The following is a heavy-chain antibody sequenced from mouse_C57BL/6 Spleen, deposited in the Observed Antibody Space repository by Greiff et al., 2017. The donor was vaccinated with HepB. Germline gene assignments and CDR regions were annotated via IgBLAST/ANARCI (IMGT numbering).Heavy chain of an antibody. V-gene: IGHV3-6*01. CDR1: GYSITSGYY. Sequence: EVQLQESGPGLVKPSQSLSLTCSVTGYSITSGYYWNWIRQFPGNKLEWMGYISYDGSNNYNPSLKNRISITRDTSKNQFCLKLNSVTTEDTATYYCARDQPFDYWGQGTTLTVSS. D-gene: IGHD6-1*01. CDR3: ARDQPFDY. CDR2: ISYDGSN. J-gene: IGHJ2*01.